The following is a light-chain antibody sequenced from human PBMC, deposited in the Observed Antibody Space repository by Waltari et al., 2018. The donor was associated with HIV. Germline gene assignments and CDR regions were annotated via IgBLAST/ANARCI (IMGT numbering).Light chain of an antibody. CDR3: AVWDRGLTGLV. CDR2: SNN. J-gene: IGLJ2*01. Sequence: QSMVTQPPSASGTPGQGVTISCSGTSSNIGLHPVDWDQQVPGTAPKLLIYSNNQRPSGVPGRFSGSKSGTSASLAISGLQAEDEADYYCAVWDRGLTGLVFGGGTKLTVL. V-gene: IGLV1-44*01. CDR1: SSNIGLHP.